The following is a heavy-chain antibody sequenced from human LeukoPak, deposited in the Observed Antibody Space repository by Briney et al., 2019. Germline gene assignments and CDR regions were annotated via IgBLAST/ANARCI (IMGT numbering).Heavy chain of an antibody. D-gene: IGHD5-12*01. CDR3: ARGHARGYDFPIDY. Sequence: GGSLRLSCAASGFTFSSYAMHWVRQAPGKGLEWVAVISNDGSNKYYADSVKGRFTISRDNSKNTLYLQMNSLRAEDTAVYYCARGHARGYDFPIDYGAREPWSPSPQ. CDR2: ISNDGSNK. J-gene: IGHJ4*02. V-gene: IGHV3-30*04. CDR1: GFTFSSYA.